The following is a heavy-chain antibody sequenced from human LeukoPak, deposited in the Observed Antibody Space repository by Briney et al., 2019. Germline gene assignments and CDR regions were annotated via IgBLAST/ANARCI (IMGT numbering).Heavy chain of an antibody. CDR2: IDWDNDK. CDR1: GFSLGSNGAG. D-gene: IGHD6-19*01. J-gene: IGHJ4*02. Sequence: ESGPTLVNPTQTLTLTCTSSGFSLGSNGAGVGWVRQPPGKALEWLAFIDWDNDKRYIPSLKSRLIISKDTSNNQVVLKMTDMDPVDTATYYCAHRRVGVSSGWDQGSFNYWGQGTLVTVSS. V-gene: IGHV2-5*02. CDR3: AHRRVGVSSGWDQGSFNY.